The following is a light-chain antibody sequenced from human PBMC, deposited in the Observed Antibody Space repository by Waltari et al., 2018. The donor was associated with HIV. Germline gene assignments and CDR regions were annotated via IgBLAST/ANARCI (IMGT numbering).Light chain of an antibody. CDR3: AAWDDSLSGLV. CDR1: SSNIGSNY. J-gene: IGLJ2*01. V-gene: IGLV1-47*01. CDR2: RTN. Sequence: QSVLTQPPSASGTPGQRVTISCSGSSSNIGSNYVSWYQQPPGTAPKLLIYRTNQRPSGVPDRFSGSKSGTSASLAISGLRSEDEADYYCAAWDDSLSGLVFGGGTKLTVL.